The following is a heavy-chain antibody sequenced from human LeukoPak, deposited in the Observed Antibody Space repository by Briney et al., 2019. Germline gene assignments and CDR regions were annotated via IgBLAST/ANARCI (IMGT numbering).Heavy chain of an antibody. CDR1: GGSISGYY. J-gene: IGHJ4*02. CDR2: IYYSGST. CDR3: ARMGYVLPIDY. Sequence: SETLSLTCTVSGGSISGYYWSWIRQPPGKGLEWIGYIYYSGSTNYNPSLKSRVNISVDTSKNQFSLKLSSVTAADTAVYYCARMGYVLPIDYWGQGTVVTVSS. V-gene: IGHV4-59*01. D-gene: IGHD3-10*02.